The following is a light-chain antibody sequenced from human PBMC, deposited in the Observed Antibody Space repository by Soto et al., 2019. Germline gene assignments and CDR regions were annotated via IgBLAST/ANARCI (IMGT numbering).Light chain of an antibody. CDR3: QQLNSYLRT. CDR1: QGISSS. Sequence: DIQLTQSPSFLSASVGDRVTITCWASQGISSSLAWYQQKPGKAPRLLIFAVSTLQSGVPSRFSGSGSGTEFTLTISSLQPEDFATYYCQQLNSYLRTFGQGTRLEIQ. CDR2: AVS. J-gene: IGKJ5*01. V-gene: IGKV1-9*01.